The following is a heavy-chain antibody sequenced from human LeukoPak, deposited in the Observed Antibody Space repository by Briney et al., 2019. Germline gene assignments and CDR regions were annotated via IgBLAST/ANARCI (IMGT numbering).Heavy chain of an antibody. CDR2: IYYSGST. CDR3: ARRRKSALTVVRKEDAFDI. J-gene: IGHJ3*02. D-gene: IGHD4-23*01. Sequence: TLSLTCTVSGGSIRSGGYYWSWIRQHPAKGLEWIGYIYYSGSTYYNPSLKSRVTISVDTSKNQFSLKLSSVTAADTAVYYCARRRKSALTVVRKEDAFDIWGQGTMVTVSS. V-gene: IGHV4-31*03. CDR1: GGSIRSGGYY.